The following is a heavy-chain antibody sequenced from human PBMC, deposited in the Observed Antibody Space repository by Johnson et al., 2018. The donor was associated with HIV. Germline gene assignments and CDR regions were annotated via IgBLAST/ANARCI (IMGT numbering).Heavy chain of an antibody. CDR2: IKQDGSEK. D-gene: IGHD5-24*01. V-gene: IGHV3-7*01. Sequence: VQLVESGGGLVQPGGSLRLSCAASGFTFSSYWMSWVRQAPGKGLEWVANIKQDGSEKYYVDSVKGRFTISRDNSKNTVYLQMNSLRDEDTSVYYCTVWRWGSSGQEPFDVWGPGTMVTVSS. CDR3: TVWRWGSSGQEPFDV. J-gene: IGHJ3*01. CDR1: GFTFSSYW.